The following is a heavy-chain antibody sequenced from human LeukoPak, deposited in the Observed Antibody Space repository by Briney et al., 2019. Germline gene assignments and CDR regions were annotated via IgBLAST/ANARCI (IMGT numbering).Heavy chain of an antibody. CDR1: GFTFSNYN. Sequence: GGSLRLSCAASGFTFSNYNMNWVRQAPGKGLEWVSYISSGGGDIYYADSVKGRVTISRDKGKNSLYLQMNSLRDEDTAVYYCARDFQWSLDYWGQGTLVTVSS. V-gene: IGHV3-48*02. D-gene: IGHD6-19*01. J-gene: IGHJ4*02. CDR3: ARDFQWSLDY. CDR2: ISSGGGDI.